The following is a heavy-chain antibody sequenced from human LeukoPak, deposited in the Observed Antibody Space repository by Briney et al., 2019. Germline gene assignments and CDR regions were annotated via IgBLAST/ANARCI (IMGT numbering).Heavy chain of an antibody. V-gene: IGHV1-69*13. J-gene: IGHJ4*02. Sequence: ASVKVSCKASGGTFSSYAISWVRQAPGQGLEWMGGIIPIFGTANYAQKFQGRVTITADESTSTAYMELSSLRSEDTAVYYCARDHKAGLAMGDYWGQGTLVTVSS. CDR2: IIPIFGTA. CDR3: ARDHKAGLAMGDY. D-gene: IGHD2-8*01. CDR1: GGTFSSYA.